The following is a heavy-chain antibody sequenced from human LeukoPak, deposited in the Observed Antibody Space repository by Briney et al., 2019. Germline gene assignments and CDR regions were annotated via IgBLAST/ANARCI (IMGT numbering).Heavy chain of an antibody. D-gene: IGHD3-22*01. V-gene: IGHV4-30-4*01. Sequence: SETLSLTCTVSGGSISSGDYYWSWIRQPPGKGLEWIGYIYYSGSTYYNPSLKSRVTISVDTSKNQFSLKLSSVTAADTAVYYCARGQGVYDSSGYYPTGLHTRTAIDYWGQGTLVTVSS. CDR2: IYYSGST. CDR1: GGSISSGDYY. CDR3: ARGQGVYDSSGYYPTGLHTRTAIDY. J-gene: IGHJ4*02.